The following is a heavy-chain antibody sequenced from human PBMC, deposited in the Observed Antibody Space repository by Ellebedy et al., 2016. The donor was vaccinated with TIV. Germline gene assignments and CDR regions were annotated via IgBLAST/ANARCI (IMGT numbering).Heavy chain of an antibody. V-gene: IGHV3-23*01. CDR2: ISGSGGST. CDR1: GCTFGFSFSRYA. CDR3: ARVRSSAFEI. J-gene: IGHJ3*02. Sequence: GESLKISCAASGCTFGFSFSRYAMSWVRQAPGKGLEWVSAISGSGGSTYYADSVKGRFTMARDNSKKTVSLQMNSLRVEDTAVYYCARVRSSAFEIWGQGTMVTVSS.